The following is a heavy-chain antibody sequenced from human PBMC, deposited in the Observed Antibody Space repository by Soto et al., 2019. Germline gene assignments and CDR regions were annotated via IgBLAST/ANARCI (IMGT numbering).Heavy chain of an antibody. CDR3: ARAKAVVIAALDI. V-gene: IGHV3-23*01. CDR2: ISISGGST. D-gene: IGHD2-21*01. J-gene: IGHJ3*02. Sequence: GGSLRLSCVGSGFMFSSYAMSWVCQPPGKGLQWVSTISISGGSTYYADSVKGRFTISRDNSKNTLYLQLDSLTGADTAVYYCARAKAVVIAALDIWGQGTMVTVSS. CDR1: GFMFSSYA.